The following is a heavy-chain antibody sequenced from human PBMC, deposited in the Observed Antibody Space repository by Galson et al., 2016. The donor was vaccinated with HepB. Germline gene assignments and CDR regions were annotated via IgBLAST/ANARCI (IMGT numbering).Heavy chain of an antibody. V-gene: IGHV3-66*01. D-gene: IGHD6-19*01. J-gene: IGHJ2*01. CDR2: LYPDGRT. CDR3: AKNSGWYGNGYFDL. CDR1: GFSVSGNY. Sequence: SLRLSCAASGFSVSGNYMSWVRQAPGKGLAWVSVLYPDGRTYYGDSVKDRFTISRDNSKNILFLQMNSFRAEDTAVYYCAKNSGWYGNGYFDLWGRGTLLTVSS.